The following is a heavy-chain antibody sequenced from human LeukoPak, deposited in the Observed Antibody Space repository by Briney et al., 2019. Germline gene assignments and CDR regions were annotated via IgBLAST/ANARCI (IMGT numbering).Heavy chain of an antibody. CDR3: ARHADTGWFDP. J-gene: IGHJ5*02. V-gene: IGHV4-59*08. CDR2: TYYSGST. CDR1: GGSISSYY. Sequence: SETLSLTCTVSGGSISSYYWSWIRQPPGKGLEWIGYTYYSGSTNYNPSLKSRVTISVDTSKNQFSLKLSSVTAADTAVYYCARHADTGWFDPWGQGTLVTVSS. D-gene: IGHD5-18*01.